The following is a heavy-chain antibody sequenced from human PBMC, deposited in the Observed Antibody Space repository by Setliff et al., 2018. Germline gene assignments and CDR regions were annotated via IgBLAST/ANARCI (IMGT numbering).Heavy chain of an antibody. Sequence: SETLSLTCAAYGGTFSDYYWTWIRQPPGKGLEWVGEINHRGSTNYNPSLKSRVTISVDTSKDQFSLKVISMTAADTAVYYCARGRNIAARLLDSWDQGTLVTVSS. V-gene: IGHV4-34*01. D-gene: IGHD6-6*01. CDR1: GGTFSDYY. CDR2: INHRGST. J-gene: IGHJ4*02. CDR3: ARGRNIAARLLDS.